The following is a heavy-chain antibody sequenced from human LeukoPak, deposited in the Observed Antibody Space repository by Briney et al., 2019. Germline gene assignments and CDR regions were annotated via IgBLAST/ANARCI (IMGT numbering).Heavy chain of an antibody. Sequence: SVKVSCKASGGTFSSYAISWVRQAPGQGLEWMGGITPIFGTANYAQKFQGRVTITADESTSTAYMELSSLRSEDTAVYYCARNKDTAMVNWFDPWGQGTLVTVSS. CDR1: GGTFSSYA. CDR2: ITPIFGTA. V-gene: IGHV1-69*01. CDR3: ARNKDTAMVNWFDP. D-gene: IGHD5-18*01. J-gene: IGHJ5*02.